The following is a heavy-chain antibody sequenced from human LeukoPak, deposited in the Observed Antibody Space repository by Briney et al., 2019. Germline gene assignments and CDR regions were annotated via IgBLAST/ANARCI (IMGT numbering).Heavy chain of an antibody. CDR3: ARWDLMTSLDY. CDR2: INWNGGST. CDR1: GFTFDDYG. J-gene: IGHJ4*02. D-gene: IGHD3-16*01. Sequence: GGSLRLSCAASGFTFDDYGMIWVRQAPGEGLEWVSGINWNGGSTGYADSVKGRFTISRDNAKNSLYLQMNSLRAEDTALYYCARWDLMTSLDYWGQGTLVTVSS. V-gene: IGHV3-20*04.